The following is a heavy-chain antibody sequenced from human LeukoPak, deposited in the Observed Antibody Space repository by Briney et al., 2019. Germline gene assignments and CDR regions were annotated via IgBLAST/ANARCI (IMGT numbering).Heavy chain of an antibody. CDR2: ISGSGGST. CDR3: AKDFERRELRSPPDY. Sequence: PGRSLRLSCAASGFTFSSYAMSWVRQAPGKGLEWVSAISGSGGSTYYADSVKGRFTISRDNSKNTLYLQMNSLRAEDTAVYYCAKDFERRELRSPPDYWGQGTLVTVSS. D-gene: IGHD1-26*01. J-gene: IGHJ4*02. V-gene: IGHV3-23*01. CDR1: GFTFSSYA.